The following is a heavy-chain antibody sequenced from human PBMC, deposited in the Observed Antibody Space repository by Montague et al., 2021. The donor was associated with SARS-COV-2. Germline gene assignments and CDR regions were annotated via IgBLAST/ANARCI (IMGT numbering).Heavy chain of an antibody. J-gene: IGHJ5*02. V-gene: IGHV4-61*01. D-gene: IGHD2-21*02. CDR1: GGSVKSANHY. CDR3: ARVAATAMFDYFDP. Sequence: SETLSLTCSVSGGSVKSANHYWTWIRQPPGEGLEWIGFIYSTGSTNYNPSPKSRVTISLDTSGNEFSLKLSSLTTADTAIYFCARVAATAMFDYFDPWGQGTLVTVSS. CDR2: IYSTGST.